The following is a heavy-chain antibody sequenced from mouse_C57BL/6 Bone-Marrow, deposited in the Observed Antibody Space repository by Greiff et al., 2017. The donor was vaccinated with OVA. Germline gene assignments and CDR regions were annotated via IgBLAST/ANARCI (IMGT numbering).Heavy chain of an antibody. J-gene: IGHJ3*01. CDR3: ARPYDYDVPFAY. CDR2: IYPRSGNT. V-gene: IGHV1-81*01. D-gene: IGHD2-4*01. Sequence: VQLVESGAELARPGASVKLSCKASGYTFTSYGISWVKQRTGQGLEWIGEIYPRSGNTYYNEKFKGKATLTVEKSSSTVYMELRSLTSEDSAVYCCARPYDYDVPFAYWGQGTLVTVSA. CDR1: GYTFTSYG.